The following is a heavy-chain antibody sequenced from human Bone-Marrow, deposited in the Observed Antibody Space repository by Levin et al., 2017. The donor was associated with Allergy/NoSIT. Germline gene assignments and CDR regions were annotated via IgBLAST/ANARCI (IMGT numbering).Heavy chain of an antibody. V-gene: IGHV3-23*01. Sequence: PGESLKISCAASGFTFSSYAMSWVRQAPGKGLEWVSAISGSGGSTYYADSVKGRFTISRDNSKNTLYLQMNSLRAEDTAVYYCAKNTGSGGPRRQELGDYWGQGTLVTVSS. CDR3: AKNTGSGGPRRQELGDY. CDR2: ISGSGGST. CDR1: GFTFSSYA. D-gene: IGHD2-15*01. J-gene: IGHJ4*02.